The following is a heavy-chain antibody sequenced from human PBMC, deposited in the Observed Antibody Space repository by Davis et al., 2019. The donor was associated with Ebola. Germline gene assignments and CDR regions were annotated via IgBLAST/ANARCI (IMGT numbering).Heavy chain of an antibody. CDR1: GYTFTGYY. CDR3: ARDVARKGWFDP. Sequence: ASVKVSCKASGYTFTGYYMHWVRQAPGQGLEWMGWINAYNGNTNYAQKLQGRVTMTTDTSTSTAYMELRSLRSDDTAVYYCARDVARKGWFDPWGQGTLVTVSS. CDR2: INAYNGNT. V-gene: IGHV1-18*04. J-gene: IGHJ5*02.